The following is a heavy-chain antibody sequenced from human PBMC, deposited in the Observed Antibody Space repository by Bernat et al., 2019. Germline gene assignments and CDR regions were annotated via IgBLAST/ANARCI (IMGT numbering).Heavy chain of an antibody. CDR2: INPNSGGT. CDR3: ATSSKYSSSWYDY. J-gene: IGHJ4*02. Sequence: QVQLVQSGAEVKKPGASVKVSCKASGYTFTGYYMHWVRQAPGQGLGWMGWINPNSGGTNYAQKFQGWVTMTRDTSISTAYMELSRLRSDDTAVYYCATSSKYSSSWYDYWGQGTLVTVSS. V-gene: IGHV1-2*04. CDR1: GYTFTGYY. D-gene: IGHD6-13*01.